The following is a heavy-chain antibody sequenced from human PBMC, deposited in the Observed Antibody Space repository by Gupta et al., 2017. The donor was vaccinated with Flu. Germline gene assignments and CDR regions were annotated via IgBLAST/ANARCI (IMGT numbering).Heavy chain of an antibody. CDR1: GFPFSSYA. J-gene: IGHJ4*02. CDR2: ISGSGGST. V-gene: IGHV3-23*01. Sequence: EVQLLESGGGLVQPGGSLRLSCAASGFPFSSYAMSWVRQAPGKGLEWVSAISGSGGSTYYADSVKGRFTISRDNSKNTLYLQMNSLRAEDTAVYYCAKVPSIAAAGIGDFDYWGQGTLVTVSS. CDR3: AKVPSIAAAGIGDFDY. D-gene: IGHD6-13*01.